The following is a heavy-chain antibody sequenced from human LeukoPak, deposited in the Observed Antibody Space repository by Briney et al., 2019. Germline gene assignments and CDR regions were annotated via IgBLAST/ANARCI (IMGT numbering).Heavy chain of an antibody. J-gene: IGHJ6*03. CDR3: ARLNYYGSRPTNYYMDV. V-gene: IGHV4-59*08. Sequence: KPSETLSLTCTVSGGSISTYYWSWIRQPPGKGLEWVGYIYYSGSTNYNPSLKSRVTISVDTSKKQFSLKLSSVPAADTAVYYCARLNYYGSRPTNYYMDVWGKGTTVTVSS. D-gene: IGHD3-10*01. CDR1: GGSISTYY. CDR2: IYYSGST.